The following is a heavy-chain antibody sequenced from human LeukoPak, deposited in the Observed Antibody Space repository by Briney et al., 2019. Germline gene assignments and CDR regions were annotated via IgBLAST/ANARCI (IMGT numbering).Heavy chain of an antibody. CDR2: MNPNSGNT. V-gene: IGHV1-8*01. D-gene: IGHD5-18*01. CDR3: ARGPVSSRSYGYLHFDY. J-gene: IGHJ4*02. CDR1: GYTFTSYD. Sequence: ASVKVFCKASGYTFTSYDINWVRQATGQGLEWMGWMNPNSGNTGCAQKFQGRVTMTRNTSISTAYMELSSLRSEDTAVYYCARGPVSSRSYGYLHFDYWGQGTLVTVSS.